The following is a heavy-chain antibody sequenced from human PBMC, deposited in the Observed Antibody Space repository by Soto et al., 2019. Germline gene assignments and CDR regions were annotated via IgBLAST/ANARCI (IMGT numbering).Heavy chain of an antibody. CDR1: GFTFAEYR. D-gene: IGHD1-1*01. J-gene: IGHJ4*02. V-gene: IGHV3-7*01. CDR3: ARDWKDSSSGRGIDH. CDR2: IKEDGSDK. Sequence: EVQLMESGGGLVQPGESLTLTCAASGFTFAEYRMSWVHQAPGKGLEWLAYIKEDGSDKYYVDSVKGRFTISKDNAKNSLVLQMNSLGAEDTAVYYCARDWKDSSSGRGIDHWGQGVLVTVSS.